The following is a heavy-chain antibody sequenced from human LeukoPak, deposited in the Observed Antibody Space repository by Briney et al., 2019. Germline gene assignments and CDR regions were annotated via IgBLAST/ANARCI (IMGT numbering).Heavy chain of an antibody. V-gene: IGHV3-21*01. Sequence: GGSLRLSCAASGFTFSSYSMNWVRQAPGKGLEWVSSIRSSSSYIYYADSLKGRFTISRDNAKNSLYLQMNSLRAEDSAVYYCARDGPSIAADFDCWGQGTLVTVSS. CDR3: ARDGPSIAADFDC. CDR2: IRSSSSYI. D-gene: IGHD6-6*01. CDR1: GFTFSSYS. J-gene: IGHJ4*02.